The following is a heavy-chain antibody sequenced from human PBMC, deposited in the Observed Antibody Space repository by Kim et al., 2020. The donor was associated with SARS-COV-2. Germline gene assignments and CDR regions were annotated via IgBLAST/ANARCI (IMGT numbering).Heavy chain of an antibody. Sequence: GGSLRLSCAASGFTFSSYAMSWVRQAPGKGLEWVSAISGSGGSTYYADSVKGRFTISRDNSKNTLYLQMNSLRAEDTAVYYCAKATPGVVGSSWSYYGMDVWGQGTTVTVSS. CDR2: ISGSGGST. CDR3: AKATPGVVGSSWSYYGMDV. D-gene: IGHD6-13*01. V-gene: IGHV3-23*01. CDR1: GFTFSSYA. J-gene: IGHJ6*02.